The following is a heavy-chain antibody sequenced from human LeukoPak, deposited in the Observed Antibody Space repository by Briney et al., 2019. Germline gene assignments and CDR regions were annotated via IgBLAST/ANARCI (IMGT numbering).Heavy chain of an antibody. J-gene: IGHJ1*01. CDR2: ISWNSGSI. V-gene: IGHV3-9*01. CDR1: AFTFDDYA. D-gene: IGHD3-22*01. CDR3: AKDTGYYYDSSGSLQH. Sequence: GRSLRLSCAASAFTFDDYAMHYVRQAPGKCLEWVSGISWNSGSIGYADSVKGRFTISRENAKNYLYLQMNSLRAEDTALYYCAKDTGYYYDSSGSLQHWGQGTLVTVSS.